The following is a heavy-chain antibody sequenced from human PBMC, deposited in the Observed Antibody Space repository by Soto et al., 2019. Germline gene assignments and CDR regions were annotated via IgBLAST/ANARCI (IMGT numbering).Heavy chain of an antibody. CDR3: ARHRGYSSSWYGWFDS. J-gene: IGHJ5*01. CDR2: IYPDDSDT. D-gene: IGHD6-13*01. Sequence: PGESLKISCKGSGYSFTSYWIGWVRQMPGKALEWMGIIYPDDSDTRYSPSFQGQVTISADKSIGTAYLQWSGLKASDTAMYYCARHRGYSSSWYGWFDSWGQGTLVTVSS. CDR1: GYSFTSYW. V-gene: IGHV5-51*01.